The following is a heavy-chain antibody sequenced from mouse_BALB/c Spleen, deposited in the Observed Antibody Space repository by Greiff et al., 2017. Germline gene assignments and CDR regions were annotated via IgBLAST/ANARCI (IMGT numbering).Heavy chain of an antibody. D-gene: IGHD1-1*01. CDR1: GYTFTDYW. CDR2: IDTSDSYT. Sequence: VQLQQSGAELVMPGASVKMSCKASGYTFTDYWMHWVKQRPGQGLEWIGAIDTSDSYTSYNQKFKGKATLTVDESSSTAYMQLSSLTSEDSAVYYCARGATVVARDYFDYWGQGTTLTVSS. V-gene: IGHV1-69*01. J-gene: IGHJ2*01. CDR3: ARGATVVARDYFDY.